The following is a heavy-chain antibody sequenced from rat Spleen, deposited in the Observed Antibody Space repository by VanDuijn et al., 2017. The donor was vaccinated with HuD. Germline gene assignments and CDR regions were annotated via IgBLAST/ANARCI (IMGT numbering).Heavy chain of an antibody. J-gene: IGHJ2*01. CDR1: GFTFSDYD. V-gene: IGHV5-25*01. CDR2: ISTGGGNT. Sequence: EVQLVESGGGLVQPGRSLRLSCAASGFTFSDYDMAWVRQAPTKGLEWVASISTGGGNTYYRDSVKGRFTISRDNAKSTLYLQMDSLRSEDTATYYCARRHYGYTDYFDYWGQGVMVTVSS. D-gene: IGHD1-6*01. CDR3: ARRHYGYTDYFDY.